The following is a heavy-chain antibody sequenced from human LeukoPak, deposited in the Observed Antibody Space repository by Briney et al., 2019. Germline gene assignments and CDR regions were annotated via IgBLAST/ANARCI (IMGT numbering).Heavy chain of an antibody. J-gene: IGHJ4*02. CDR1: GYTLTELS. V-gene: IGHV1-24*01. CDR3: ARGSGETGGYYYVY. CDR2: FDPEDGET. Sequence: GASVKVSCKVSGYTLTELSMHWVRQAPGRGLEWMGGFDPEDGETIYAQKFQGRVTMTEDTSTDTAYMELSSLRSEDTAIYYCARGSGETGGYYYVYWGRGTPVTVSS. D-gene: IGHD3-22*01.